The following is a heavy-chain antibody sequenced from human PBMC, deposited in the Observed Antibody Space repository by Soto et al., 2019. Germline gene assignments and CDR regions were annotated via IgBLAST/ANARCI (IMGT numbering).Heavy chain of an antibody. Sequence: QVQLVESGGGVVQPGRSLRLSCAASGFTFSSYAMHWVGQAPGKGLEWVAVISYDGRNKYYADSVKGRFTISRDNSKHTLQVRMKSEGAEEAAEDDCARSDLFGYLDCCCRGSLVSVSS. J-gene: IGHJ4*01. CDR3: ARSDLFGYLDC. CDR1: GFTFSSYA. CDR2: ISYDGRNK. D-gene: IGHD3-16*01. V-gene: IGHV3-30*04.